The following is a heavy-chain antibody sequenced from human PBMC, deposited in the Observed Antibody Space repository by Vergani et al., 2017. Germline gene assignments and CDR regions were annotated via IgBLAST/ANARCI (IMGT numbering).Heavy chain of an antibody. Sequence: EVQVVETGGGLVQPGGSLRLSCAASGFTFSSYWMSWVRQAPGKGLEWVANIKQDGSEKYYVDSVKGRFTISRDNAKNSLYLQMNSLRAEDTAVYYCARAPGGNYYDSSGYYYYYGMDVWGQGTTVTVSS. CDR3: ARAPGGNYYDSSGYYYYYGMDV. D-gene: IGHD3-22*01. V-gene: IGHV3-7*01. CDR2: IKQDGSEK. J-gene: IGHJ6*02. CDR1: GFTFSSYW.